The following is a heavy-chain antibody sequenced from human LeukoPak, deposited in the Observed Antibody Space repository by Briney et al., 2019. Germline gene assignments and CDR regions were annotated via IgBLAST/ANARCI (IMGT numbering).Heavy chain of an antibody. D-gene: IGHD2-2*01. J-gene: IGHJ6*03. CDR3: ARGEGCSSTRCYYYYYMDV. CDR2: INPDSGAT. CDR1: GYTFTGYY. Sequence: ASVKVSCKTSGYTFTGYYMHWVRQAPGQGLEWMGWINPDSGATNYAQEFQGRVTMTRDTSISTAYLKLSRLRSDDTAVYYCARGEGCSSTRCYYYYYMDVWGKGTTVTV. V-gene: IGHV1-2*02.